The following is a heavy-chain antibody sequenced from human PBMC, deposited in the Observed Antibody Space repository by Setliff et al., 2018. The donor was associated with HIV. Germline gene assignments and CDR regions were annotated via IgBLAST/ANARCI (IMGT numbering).Heavy chain of an antibody. J-gene: IGHJ4*02. Sequence: PSETLSLTCTVSGGSISSYYWSWIRQPAGKGLEWIGRIYPSGSTSYNPSLKSRVTMSVDTSKNQISLKLRSVTAADTAVYYCARDLRGTQSSDYWGQGTLVTVSS. D-gene: IGHD1-1*01. CDR2: IYPSGST. CDR1: GGSISSYY. CDR3: ARDLRGTQSSDY. V-gene: IGHV4-4*07.